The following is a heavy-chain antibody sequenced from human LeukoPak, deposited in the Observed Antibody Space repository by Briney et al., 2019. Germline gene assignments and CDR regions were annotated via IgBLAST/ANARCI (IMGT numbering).Heavy chain of an antibody. D-gene: IGHD3-10*01. V-gene: IGHV3-23*01. Sequence: GGSPRLSCAASGFTFSSYAMSWVRQAPGKGLEWVSAISGSGGSTYYADSVKGRFTISRDNSKNTLYLQMNSLRAEDTAVYYCARDADYYGSGSSSGVYWGQGTLVTVSS. CDR1: GFTFSSYA. CDR2: ISGSGGST. J-gene: IGHJ4*02. CDR3: ARDADYYGSGSSSGVY.